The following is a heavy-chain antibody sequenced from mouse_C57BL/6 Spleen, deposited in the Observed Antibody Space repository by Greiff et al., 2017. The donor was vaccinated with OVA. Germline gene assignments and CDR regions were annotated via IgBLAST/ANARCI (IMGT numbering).Heavy chain of an antibody. J-gene: IGHJ4*01. Sequence: EVKLVESEGGLVQPGSSMKLSCTASGFTFSDYYMAWVRQVPEKGLEWVANINYDGSSTYYLDSLKSRFIISRDNAKNILYLQMSSLKSEDTATYYCARENYSNYVGAMDYWGQGTSVTVSS. CDR1: GFTFSDYY. V-gene: IGHV5-16*01. D-gene: IGHD2-5*01. CDR3: ARENYSNYVGAMDY. CDR2: INYDGSST.